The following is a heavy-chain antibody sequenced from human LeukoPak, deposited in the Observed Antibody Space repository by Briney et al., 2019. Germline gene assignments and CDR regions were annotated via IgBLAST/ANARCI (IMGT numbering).Heavy chain of an antibody. Sequence: PGGSLRLSCAASGLTVSSNYMSWVRQAPGKGLEWVSLIYSGGSTYYADSVEGRFTISRDNSNNTLYLQMNSLRAEDTAMYYCAREYYDNSGGEDAFDIWGPGTMVTVSS. CDR1: GLTVSSNY. J-gene: IGHJ3*02. CDR3: AREYYDNSGGEDAFDI. CDR2: IYSGGST. V-gene: IGHV3-53*01. D-gene: IGHD3-22*01.